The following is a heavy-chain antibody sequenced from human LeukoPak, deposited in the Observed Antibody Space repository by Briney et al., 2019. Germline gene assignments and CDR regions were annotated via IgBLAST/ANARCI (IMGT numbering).Heavy chain of an antibody. V-gene: IGHV4-59*12. CDR3: ARELGYCSSTSCSGR. CDR2: LSYSGTT. J-gene: IGHJ4*02. D-gene: IGHD2-2*01. Sequence: PSETLSLTCTVSGGSISAFYWSWIRQPPGKGLEWIGYLSYSGTTNHNPSLKSRVTISVDTSKNQFSLKLSSVTAADTAVYYCARELGYCSSTSCSGRWGQGTLVTVSS. CDR1: GGSISAFY.